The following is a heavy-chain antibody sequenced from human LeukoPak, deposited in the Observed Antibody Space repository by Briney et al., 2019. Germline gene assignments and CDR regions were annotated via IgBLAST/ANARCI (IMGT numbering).Heavy chain of an antibody. D-gene: IGHD2-21*02. CDR3: ASGGDYYYYYGMDV. CDR1: GGSISSYY. V-gene: IGHV4-59*01. Sequence: PSETLSLTCTVSGGSISSYYWSWIRQPPGKGLEWIRYIYYSGSTNYNPSLKSRVTISVDTSKNQFSLKLSSVTAADTAVYYCASGGDYYYYYGMDVWGQGTTVTVSS. CDR2: IYYSGST. J-gene: IGHJ6*02.